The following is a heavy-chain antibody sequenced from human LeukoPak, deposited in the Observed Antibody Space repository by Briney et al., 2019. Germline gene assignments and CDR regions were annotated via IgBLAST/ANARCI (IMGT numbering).Heavy chain of an antibody. Sequence: GGSLRLSCAASGFTVSSNYRSWVRQAPGKGLEWVSVIYSAGSTYYADSVKGRFTISRDNSKNTLYLQMNSLRAEDTAVYYCAKDRLAADGEFDYWGQGTLVTVSS. CDR1: GFTVSSNY. CDR2: IYSAGST. J-gene: IGHJ4*02. V-gene: IGHV3-53*01. CDR3: AKDRLAADGEFDY. D-gene: IGHD6-13*01.